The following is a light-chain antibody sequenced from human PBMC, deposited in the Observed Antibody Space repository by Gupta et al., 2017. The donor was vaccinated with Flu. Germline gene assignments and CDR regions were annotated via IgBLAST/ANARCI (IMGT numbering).Light chain of an antibody. CDR3: MQALKTPGT. CDR1: QSLLHSNGYNY. J-gene: IGKJ1*01. Sequence: DIVMTQSPLSLPVTPGEPASISCRSSQSLLHSNGYNYLDWYLQKPGQSPQLLIYLGSNRASGVPDRFSGSGSGTDFTLKISRVEAEDVGVYYCMQALKTPGTFGRGTKVEIE. CDR2: LGS. V-gene: IGKV2-28*01.